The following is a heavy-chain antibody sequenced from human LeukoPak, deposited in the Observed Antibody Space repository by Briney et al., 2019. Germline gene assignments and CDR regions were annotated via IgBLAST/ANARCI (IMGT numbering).Heavy chain of an antibody. J-gene: IGHJ5*02. Sequence: PSETLSLTCTVSGGSISSYYWSWIRQPPGKGLEWIGYIYYSGGTNYNPSLKSRVTISVDTSKNQFSLKLSSVTAADTAVYYCARGSFATVNDNWFDPWGQGTLVTASS. CDR3: ARGSFATVNDNWFDP. D-gene: IGHD4-17*01. CDR2: IYYSGGT. V-gene: IGHV4-59*12. CDR1: GGSISSYY.